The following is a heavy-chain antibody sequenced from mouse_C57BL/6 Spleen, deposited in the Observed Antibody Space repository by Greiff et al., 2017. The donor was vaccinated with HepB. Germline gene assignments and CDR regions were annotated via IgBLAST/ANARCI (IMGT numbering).Heavy chain of an antibody. Sequence: QVQLQQPGAELVMPGASVKLSCKASGYTFTSYWMHWVKQRPGQGLEWIGEIDPSDSYTNYNQKFKGKSTLTVDKSSSTAYMQLSSLTSEDSAVYYCARITTEVAHYAMDYWGQGTSVTVSS. J-gene: IGHJ4*01. V-gene: IGHV1-69*01. D-gene: IGHD1-1*01. CDR2: IDPSDSYT. CDR3: ARITTEVAHYAMDY. CDR1: GYTFTSYW.